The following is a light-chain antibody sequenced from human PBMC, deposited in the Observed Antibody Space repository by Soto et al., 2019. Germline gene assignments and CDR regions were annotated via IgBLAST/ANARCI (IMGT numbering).Light chain of an antibody. J-gene: IGKJ5*01. CDR3: QQYNNWPPIT. CDR2: YTS. V-gene: IGKV3-15*01. CDR1: QSVSSN. Sequence: ENVMTKSPATLSVSTGERAILSCRASQSVSSNLAWYKQKPGQAPRLLIYYTSTRATGIPARFSGSVSGTEFTLTIISRLAEEFAVDYCQQYNNWPPITFGQGTRLEIK.